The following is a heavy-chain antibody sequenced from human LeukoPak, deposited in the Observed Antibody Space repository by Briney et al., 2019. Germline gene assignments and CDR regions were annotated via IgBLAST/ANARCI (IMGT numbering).Heavy chain of an antibody. CDR1: GDSISSYY. CDR3: ARQSRGTTARLFDY. Sequence: LSESLSLTCTVSGDSISSYYWSWSRQPPGKGLEWIGYISYSGSTNYNPSLESRVTISGDTSKNQFSLKLSSVTAADTAFYYCARQSRGTTARLFDYWGQG. D-gene: IGHD1-1*01. J-gene: IGHJ4*02. V-gene: IGHV4-59*08. CDR2: ISYSGST.